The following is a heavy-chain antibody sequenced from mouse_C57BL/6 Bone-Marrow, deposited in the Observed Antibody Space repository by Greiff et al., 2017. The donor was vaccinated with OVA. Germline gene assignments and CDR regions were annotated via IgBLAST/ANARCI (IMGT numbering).Heavy chain of an antibody. CDR3: TRGYYFDY. CDR1: GYTFTSYT. Sequence: QVQLQQSGAELARPGASVKMSCTASGYTFTSYTIHWVKQRPGKGLEWIGYIDPTNDYTTYNQKFKGKATLTADKSASTAYMQLSSLTSEDSAVYYCTRGYYFDYWGQGTTLTVSS. J-gene: IGHJ2*01. V-gene: IGHV1-4*01. CDR2: IDPTNDYT.